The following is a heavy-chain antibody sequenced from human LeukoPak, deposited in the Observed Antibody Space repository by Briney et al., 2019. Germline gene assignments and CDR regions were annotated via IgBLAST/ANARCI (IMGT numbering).Heavy chain of an antibody. D-gene: IGHD2-15*01. V-gene: IGHV3-23*01. Sequence: GGSLRLSCAASGFTFSNYVINWVRQAPGKGLEWVSAISGSGGSTYYADSVKGRFTISRDKSKNTLYLQMSSLRAEDTAVYFCAKDLRRGGPTDYWGQGTLVTVSS. CDR1: GFTFSNYV. J-gene: IGHJ4*02. CDR2: ISGSGGST. CDR3: AKDLRRGGPTDY.